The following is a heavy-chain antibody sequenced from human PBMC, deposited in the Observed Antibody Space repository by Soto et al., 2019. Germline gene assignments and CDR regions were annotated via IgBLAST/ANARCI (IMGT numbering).Heavy chain of an antibody. CDR1: GFTFSSYA. CDR2: LSGSGGST. Sequence: EVQLLESGGGLVQPGGSLRLSCAASGFTFSSYAMSWVRQAPGKGLEWVSALSGSGGSTYYADSVKGRFTISRDNSKNTLYLQMNSLRADDTAVYYGAKDWDYSDSGGYYRLDYWGQGTLVTVSS. J-gene: IGHJ4*02. CDR3: AKDWDYSDSGGYYRLDY. V-gene: IGHV3-23*01. D-gene: IGHD3-22*01.